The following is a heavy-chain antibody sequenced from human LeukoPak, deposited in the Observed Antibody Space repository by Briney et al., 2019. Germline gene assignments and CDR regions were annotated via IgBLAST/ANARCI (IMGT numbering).Heavy chain of an antibody. CDR3: AMKASMVRALVDY. V-gene: IGHV4-34*01. CDR1: GGSFSGYY. J-gene: IGHJ4*02. Sequence: SETLSLTCAVYGGSFSGYYWSWIRQPPGKGLEWIGEINHSGSTNYNPSLKSRVTISVDTSKNQFSLKLSSVTAAGTAVYYCAMKASMVRALVDYWGQGTLVTVSS. D-gene: IGHD3-10*01. CDR2: INHSGST.